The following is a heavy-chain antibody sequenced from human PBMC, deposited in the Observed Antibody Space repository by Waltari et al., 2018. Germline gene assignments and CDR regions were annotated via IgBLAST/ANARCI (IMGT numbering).Heavy chain of an antibody. V-gene: IGHV5-10-1*03. D-gene: IGHD3-22*01. CDR2: MDPADAET. CDR1: GSTFSLYW. Sequence: EVRLVPSAAEVKKPGESLTTSYQASGSTFSLYWISWVRRLPGKGLEWMGKMDPADAETNYSPSFQGHVIISADKSSSTASLHWSSLKASDSATYYCARENYYDSSGFSVSWGQGTLVTVSS. J-gene: IGHJ5*02. CDR3: ARENYYDSSGFSVS.